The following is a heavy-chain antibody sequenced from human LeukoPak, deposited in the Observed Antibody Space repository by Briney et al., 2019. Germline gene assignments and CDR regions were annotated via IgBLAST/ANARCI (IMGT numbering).Heavy chain of an antibody. CDR1: GFTVSSNY. J-gene: IGHJ3*02. D-gene: IGHD3-22*01. V-gene: IGHV3-66*02. CDR3: ARDQDSSGWDASDI. CDR2: IYSGGST. Sequence: GGSLRLSCAASGFTVSSNYMSWVRQAPGKGLEWVSVIYSGGSTYYADSAKGRFTISRDNSKNTLYLQMNSLRAEDTAVYYCARDQDSSGWDASDIWGQGTMVTVSS.